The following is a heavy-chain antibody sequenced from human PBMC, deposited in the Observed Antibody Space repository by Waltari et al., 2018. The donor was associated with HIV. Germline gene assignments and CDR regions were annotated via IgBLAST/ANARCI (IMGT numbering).Heavy chain of an antibody. D-gene: IGHD1-26*01. CDR2: IYYSGST. CDR3: AREKSTIVGFDY. CDR1: GGSISSGGYY. Sequence: QVQLQESGPGLVKPSQTLSLTCTVSGGSISSGGYYWSWTRQHPGKGLEWMGYIYYSGSTYHTPSLKSRVTISLDTSKNQFPLKLSSVTAADTAVYYCAREKSTIVGFDYWGQGTLVTVSS. V-gene: IGHV4-31*03. J-gene: IGHJ4*02.